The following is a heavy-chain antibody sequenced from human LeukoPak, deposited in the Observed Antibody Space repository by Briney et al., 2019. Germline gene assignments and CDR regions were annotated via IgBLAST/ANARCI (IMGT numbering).Heavy chain of an antibody. J-gene: IGHJ4*02. V-gene: IGHV3-7*03. CDR2: IKQDGSEK. CDR1: PFTISDYW. D-gene: IGHD1-14*01. CDR3: ARRPGN. Sequence: PGGSLRLSCIVSPFTISDYWMSWVRQAPGKGLEWVASIKQDGSEKQYVDSVKGRFTISRDSSKNTLFLQMNDLTVEDTARYYCARRPGNWGQGILVTVSS.